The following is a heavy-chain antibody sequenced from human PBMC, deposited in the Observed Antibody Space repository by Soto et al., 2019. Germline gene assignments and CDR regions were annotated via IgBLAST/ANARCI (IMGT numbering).Heavy chain of an antibody. CDR3: AKDSVQGRFGEASFDA. J-gene: IGHJ3*01. Sequence: EVQLVESGGGLVQPGRSLRLSCAASGFTFDDYAMHWVRQAPGKGLEWVSGITWNTHKIAYADSVEGRFTISRDNAKNSLYLQMNSLRAEDTALYYGAKDSVQGRFGEASFDAWGQGTVVTVSS. CDR1: GFTFDDYA. V-gene: IGHV3-9*01. CDR2: ITWNTHKI. D-gene: IGHD3-10*01.